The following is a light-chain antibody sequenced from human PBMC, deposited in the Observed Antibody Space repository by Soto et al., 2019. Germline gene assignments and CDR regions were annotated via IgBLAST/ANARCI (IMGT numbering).Light chain of an antibody. V-gene: IGKV3-11*01. Sequence: IVLTQSPATLSLSPGERATLYCRSSQSVSSYLAWYQQKPGQAPRLLIYDASNRATGIPARFSGSGSGTDFTLTISSLEPEDFAVYYCQQRSNWPPITFGQGTRLENK. CDR3: QQRSNWPPIT. CDR1: QSVSSY. J-gene: IGKJ5*01. CDR2: DAS.